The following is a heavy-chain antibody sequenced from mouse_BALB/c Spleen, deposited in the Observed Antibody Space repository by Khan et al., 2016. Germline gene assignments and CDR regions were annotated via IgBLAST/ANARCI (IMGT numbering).Heavy chain of an antibody. CDR2: INPDSSTI. J-gene: IGHJ3*01. CDR3: ARRHYYGRFAY. CDR1: GFDFSRYW. Sequence: EVKLLESGGGLVQPGGSLKLSCAASGFDFSRYWMSWVRQAPGKRLEWIGEINPDSSTINYTPSLKDKFIISRDNAKNTLYLQMSKVRSEDTALYYCARRHYYGRFAYWGQGTLVTVSA. D-gene: IGHD1-2*01. V-gene: IGHV4-1*02.